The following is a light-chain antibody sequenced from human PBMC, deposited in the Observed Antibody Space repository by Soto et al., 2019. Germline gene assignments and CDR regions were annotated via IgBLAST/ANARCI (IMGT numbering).Light chain of an antibody. CDR1: QGIAPY. J-gene: IGKJ4*01. CDR3: QKYNSAPLT. V-gene: IGKV1-27*01. Sequence: QLTKTTSSLSAFVGDRVTITCRASQGIAPYLAWFQQKPGTGPTLRIYATSTLQSGVPSRFSGSGSGTDFTLTINSLQPEDVGTYYCQKYNSAPLTFGGGTKVDI. CDR2: ATS.